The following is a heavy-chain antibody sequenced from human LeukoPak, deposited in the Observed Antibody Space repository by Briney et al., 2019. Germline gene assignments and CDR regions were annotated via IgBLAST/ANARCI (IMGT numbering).Heavy chain of an antibody. CDR3: ARTTCYYCGGDTDYYYYGMDV. CDR1: GGTFSSYA. V-gene: IGHV1-69*04. D-gene: IGHD2-21*02. J-gene: IGHJ6*02. Sequence: SVKVSCKASGGTFSSYAISWVRQAPGQGLEWMGRIIPIFGIANYAQKFQGGVTITADKSTSTVYMELSSLRSEDTAVYYCARTTCYYCGGDTDYYYYGMDVWGQGTTVTVSS. CDR2: IIPIFGIA.